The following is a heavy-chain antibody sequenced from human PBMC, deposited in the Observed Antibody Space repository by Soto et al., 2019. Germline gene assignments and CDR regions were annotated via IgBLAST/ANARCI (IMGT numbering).Heavy chain of an antibody. CDR2: IYYSGST. CDR3: ARGVVVIPADVYYFDY. Sequence: SETLSLTCTVSGGSISSYYWSWIRQPPGKGLEWIGYIYYSGSTNYNPSLKSRVTISVDTSKNQLSLKLSSVTAADTAVYYCARGVVVIPADVYYFDYWGQGTLVTVSS. J-gene: IGHJ4*02. CDR1: GGSISSYY. V-gene: IGHV4-59*01. D-gene: IGHD3-22*01.